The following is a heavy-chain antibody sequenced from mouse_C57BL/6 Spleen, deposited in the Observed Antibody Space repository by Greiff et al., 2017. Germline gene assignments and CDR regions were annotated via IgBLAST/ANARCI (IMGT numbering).Heavy chain of an antibody. CDR2: IDPENGDT. CDR3: TTANWAHFDY. Sequence: EVQLQQSGAELVRPGASVKLSCTASGFNIKDDYMHWVKQRPEQGLEWIGWIDPENGDTEYASKFQGKATITADTSSNTAYLQLSSLTSEDTAVYYCTTANWAHFDYGGQGTTLTVSS. CDR1: GFNIKDDY. D-gene: IGHD4-1*01. V-gene: IGHV14-4*01. J-gene: IGHJ2*01.